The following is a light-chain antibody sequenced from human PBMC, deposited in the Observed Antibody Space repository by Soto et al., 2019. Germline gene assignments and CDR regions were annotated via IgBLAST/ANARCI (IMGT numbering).Light chain of an antibody. V-gene: IGKV3-15*01. CDR1: XXVXXY. Sequence: EIVXTXXXXTXSVSXGXXXXXSXXAXXXVXXYLAWYQQKPGQAPRLLIYGASTRATGIPARFSGSGSGTEFTLTISSLQSEDFAVYYCQQYNDWPPYTFGQGTKLEIK. CDR2: GAS. CDR3: QQYNDWPPYT. J-gene: IGKJ2*01.